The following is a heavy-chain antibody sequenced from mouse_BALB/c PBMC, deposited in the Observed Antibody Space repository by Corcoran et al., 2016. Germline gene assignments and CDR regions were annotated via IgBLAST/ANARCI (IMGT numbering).Heavy chain of an antibody. CDR2: IYPGSGNT. Sequence: QIQLQQSGPELVKPGASVKISCKASGYTFTDYYINWVKQKPGQGLEWIGWIYPGSGNTKYNEKFKGKATLTVDTSSSTAYMQLSSLTSEDTAVYFCARSLGNYAFAYWGQGTLVTVSA. CDR1: GYTFTDYY. V-gene: IGHV1-84*02. CDR3: ARSLGNYAFAY. J-gene: IGHJ3*01. D-gene: IGHD2-1*01.